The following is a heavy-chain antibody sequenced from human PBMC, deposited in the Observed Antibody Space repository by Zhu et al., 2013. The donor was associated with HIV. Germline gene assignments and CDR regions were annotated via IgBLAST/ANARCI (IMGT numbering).Heavy chain of an antibody. J-gene: IGHJ2*01. Sequence: VQLAESGGGVVQPGGSLRLSCASSGFAFSTYAMHWVRQAPGKGLEWVAVISSDGRTKYYADSVKGRFTISRDNSKNTLYLQMNSLTTEDTAVYYCAKMAVAGTLADYYWYFDLWGRGTLVTVSS. CDR2: ISSDGRTK. V-gene: IGHV3-30-3*02. D-gene: IGHD6-19*01. CDR1: GFAFSTYA. CDR3: AKMAVAGTLADYYWYFDL.